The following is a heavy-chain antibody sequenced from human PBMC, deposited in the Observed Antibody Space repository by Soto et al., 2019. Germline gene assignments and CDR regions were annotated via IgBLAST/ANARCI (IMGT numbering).Heavy chain of an antibody. Sequence: SVKVSCKASGGSFSSITINWVRQAPGQGLEWMGGIVPLFGSSTYAQKFQGRVTITADASTSTFYMELTNLRSEDTALYYCAREDDTTGSYSWFDPWGQGTLVTVSS. V-gene: IGHV1-69*13. D-gene: IGHD3-22*01. CDR3: AREDDTTGSYSWFDP. CDR2: IVPLFGSS. J-gene: IGHJ5*01. CDR1: GGSFSSIT.